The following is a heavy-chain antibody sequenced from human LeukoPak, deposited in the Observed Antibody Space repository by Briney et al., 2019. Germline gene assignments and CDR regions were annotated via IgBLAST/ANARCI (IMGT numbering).Heavy chain of an antibody. V-gene: IGHV4-59*08. CDR1: GDSITRYY. Sequence: SETLSLTCSVSGDSITRYYWTWVRQPPGKGLEWIGYSYYRGSSNYHPSLRSRATISVDPPKTQFSLHLNSVTAADTAVYYCARLLPDLRYDTSGRYTRSFDVWGQGTLVTVSS. CDR3: ARLLPDLRYDTSGRYTRSFDV. CDR2: SYYRGSS. D-gene: IGHD3-22*01. J-gene: IGHJ3*01.